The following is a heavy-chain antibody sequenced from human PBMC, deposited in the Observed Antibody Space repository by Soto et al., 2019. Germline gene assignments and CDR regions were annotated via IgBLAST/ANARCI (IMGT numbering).Heavy chain of an antibody. CDR2: ISGSGGST. D-gene: IGHD3-9*01. J-gene: IGHJ4*02. CDR1: GFTFSSYA. Sequence: VSLRRSCAASGFTFSSYAMSWVRQAPGKGLEWVSAISGSGGSTYYADSVKGRFTISRDNSKNTLYLQMNSLRAEDTAVYYCAPIPLGYYDILTGYRFFDYWGQGTLVTVSS. V-gene: IGHV3-23*01. CDR3: APIPLGYYDILTGYRFFDY.